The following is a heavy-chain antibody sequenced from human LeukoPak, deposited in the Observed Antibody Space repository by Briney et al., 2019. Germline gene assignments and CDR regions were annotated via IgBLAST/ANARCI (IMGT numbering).Heavy chain of an antibody. Sequence: GRSLRLSCAASGFTFDDYAMHWVRQAPGKGLEWVSGISWNSGSIGYADSVKGRFTISRDNAKNSLYLQMNSLRAEDTALYYCAKDSGYDSSGYPTFGYWGQGTLVTVSS. CDR1: GFTFDDYA. V-gene: IGHV3-9*01. CDR2: ISWNSGSI. D-gene: IGHD3-22*01. CDR3: AKDSGYDSSGYPTFGY. J-gene: IGHJ4*02.